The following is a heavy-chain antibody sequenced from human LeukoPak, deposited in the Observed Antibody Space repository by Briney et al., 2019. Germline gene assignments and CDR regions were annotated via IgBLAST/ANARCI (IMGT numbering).Heavy chain of an antibody. D-gene: IGHD3-3*01. J-gene: IGHJ4*02. CDR1: GYTFTGYY. CDR3: ARDLDFWSGYKDY. V-gene: IGHV1-2*02. CDR2: INPNSGGT. Sequence: ASVKVSCKASGYTFTGYYMHWVRQAPGQGLEWMGWINPNSGGTNYAQKFQGRVTMTRDTSISTAYMELSRLRSDDTAVYYCARDLDFWSGYKDYWGQGTLVTVSS.